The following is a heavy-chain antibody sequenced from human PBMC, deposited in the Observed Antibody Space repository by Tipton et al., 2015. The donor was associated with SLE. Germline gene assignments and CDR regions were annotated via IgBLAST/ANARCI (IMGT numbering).Heavy chain of an antibody. J-gene: IGHJ6*02. D-gene: IGHD1-1*01. V-gene: IGHV4-38-2*02. CDR2: VYHSGGT. CDR3: ASNWNDSPYYYYGLYV. CDR1: GYFISSGYY. Sequence: TLSLTCTVSGYFISSGYYWGWIRQSPGKGLEWIGSVYHSGGTYYNPSLKSRVTISVDTSKNQFSLNLSSVSVADTAVYYCASNWNDSPYYYYGLYVWGQGTTVTVSS.